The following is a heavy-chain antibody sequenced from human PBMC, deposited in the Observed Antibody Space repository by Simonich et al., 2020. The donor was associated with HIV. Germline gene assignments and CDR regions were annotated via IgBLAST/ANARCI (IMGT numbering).Heavy chain of an antibody. D-gene: IGHD6-13*01. J-gene: IGHJ1*01. Sequence: QVQLQQWGAGLLKPSETLSLTCAVYGGSFSGYYWSWIRQPPGKGLEWIGEINHSGSNNYNPSLKRRVTRSVDTSKNQFSLKLSSVTAADTAVYYCARLTAGGLGEYFQHWGQGTLVPVSS. V-gene: IGHV4-34*01. CDR2: INHSGSN. CDR1: GGSFSGYY. CDR3: ARLTAGGLGEYFQH.